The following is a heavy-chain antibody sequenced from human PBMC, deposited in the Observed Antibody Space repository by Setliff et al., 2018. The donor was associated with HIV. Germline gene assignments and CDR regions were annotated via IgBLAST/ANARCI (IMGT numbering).Heavy chain of an antibody. V-gene: IGHV3-7*03. CDR3: VGPDFEVPQGGH. D-gene: IGHD3-16*01. CDR2: TKYDGSES. Sequence: PGGSLRLSCVASGLTFNRYWMSWVRQVPGKGLEWVSNTKYDGSESYYVDSVKGRFTISRDNAKNSVYLQMNNLRDEDTAVYFCVGPDFEVPQGGHWGQGTLVTVSS. CDR1: GLTFNRYW. J-gene: IGHJ1*01.